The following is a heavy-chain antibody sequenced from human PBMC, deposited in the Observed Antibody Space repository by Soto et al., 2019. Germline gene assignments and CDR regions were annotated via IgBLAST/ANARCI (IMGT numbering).Heavy chain of an antibody. V-gene: IGHV1-46*01. D-gene: IGHD1-7*01. CDR1: GYTFTSYY. CDR3: ARDPRTGTKVNYGMDV. J-gene: IGHJ6*01. Sequence: DSVKGSCKASGYTFTSYYMHWVRQAPGQGLEWMGIINPSGGSTSYAQKFQGRVTMTRDTSTSTVYMELSSLRSEDTVVYYCARDPRTGTKVNYGMDVWRQGTTVTVCS. CDR2: INPSGGST.